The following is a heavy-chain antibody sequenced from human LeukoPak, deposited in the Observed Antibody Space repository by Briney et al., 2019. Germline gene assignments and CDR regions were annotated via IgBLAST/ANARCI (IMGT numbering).Heavy chain of an antibody. Sequence: GGSLRLSYGASGFTFSSYDMHWVRQAPGKGLEWVAVIWYDGSKKYYADSVKGRFTISRDSTKNTLYLQMNSLRAEDTAVYYCARVKYCSSNSCYASFDFWGQGTLVTVSS. J-gene: IGHJ4*02. CDR1: GFTFSSYD. D-gene: IGHD2-2*01. CDR2: IWYDGSKK. CDR3: ARVKYCSSNSCYASFDF. V-gene: IGHV3-33*01.